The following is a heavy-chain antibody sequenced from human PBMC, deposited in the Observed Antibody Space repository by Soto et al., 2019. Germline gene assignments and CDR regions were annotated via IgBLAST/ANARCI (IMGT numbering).Heavy chain of an antibody. CDR3: AREVGAPSGWLDP. CDR1: GFTFTNYA. V-gene: IGHV3-23*01. D-gene: IGHD1-26*01. CDR2: ISASGGLK. J-gene: IGHJ5*02. Sequence: EVQLSESGGDLRQPGGSLRLSCAASGFTFTNYAMTWVRQTPGKGQEWVSGISASGGLKYYADSVQGRFTVSRDNSKNILYLQMDNLRDEDTALYYCAREVGAPSGWLDPWGQGTQVTVSS.